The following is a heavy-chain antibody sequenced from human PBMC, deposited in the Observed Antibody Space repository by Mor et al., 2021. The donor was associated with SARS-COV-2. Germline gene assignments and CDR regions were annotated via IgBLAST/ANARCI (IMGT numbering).Heavy chain of an antibody. J-gene: IGHJ4*02. V-gene: IGHV3-30*18. CDR3: AKTPDDYGDYYFDY. CDR2: ISYDGSNK. Sequence: VISYDGSNKYYADSVKGRFTISRDNSKNTLYLQMNSLRAEDTAVYYCAKTPDDYGDYYFDYWGQGT. D-gene: IGHD4-17*01.